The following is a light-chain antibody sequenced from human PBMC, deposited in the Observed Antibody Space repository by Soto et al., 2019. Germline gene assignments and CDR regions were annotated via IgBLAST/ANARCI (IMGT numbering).Light chain of an antibody. CDR1: QSVSSN. V-gene: IGKV3-15*01. CDR3: QQRGTGSPEIS. Sequence: SPSTLSVSPKERATLSCRAIQSVSSNLAWYQQKPGQAPRLLIYGASTRAAGIPARFSGSGSGTDFTLTITSLQAEDFGGYRCQQRGTGSPEISFGEGRRLAV. J-gene: IGKJ5*01. CDR2: GAS.